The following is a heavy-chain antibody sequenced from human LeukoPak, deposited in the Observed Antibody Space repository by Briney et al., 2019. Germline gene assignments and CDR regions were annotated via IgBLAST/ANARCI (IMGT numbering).Heavy chain of an antibody. V-gene: IGHV4-59*01. CDR2: IYYSGST. Sequence: SETLSLTCTVSGGSISSYYWSWIRQPPGKGLEWIGYIYYSGSTNYNPSLKSRVTISVDTSKNQFSLKLSSVTAADTAVYYCAREENTAMVGKFDYWGQGTLVTVSS. CDR1: GGSISSYY. D-gene: IGHD5-18*01. CDR3: AREENTAMVGKFDY. J-gene: IGHJ4*02.